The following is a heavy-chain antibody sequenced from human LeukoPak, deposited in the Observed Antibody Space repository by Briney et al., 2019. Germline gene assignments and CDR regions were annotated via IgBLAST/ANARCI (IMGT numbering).Heavy chain of an antibody. J-gene: IGHJ6*03. CDR1: GGTFSSYA. CDR2: IIPIFGTA. D-gene: IGHD3-3*01. Sequence: SVKVSCKASGGTFSSYAISWVRQAPGQGLEWMGGIIPIFGTANYAQKFQGRVTITTDESTSTAYMELSSLRSEDTAVYYCARGPVERFLESLPPYYYYYYMDVWGKGTTVTASS. CDR3: ARGPVERFLESLPPYYYYYYMDV. V-gene: IGHV1-69*05.